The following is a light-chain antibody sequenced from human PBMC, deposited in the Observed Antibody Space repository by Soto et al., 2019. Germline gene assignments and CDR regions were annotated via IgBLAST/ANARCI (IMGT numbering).Light chain of an antibody. CDR3: QQYNNWPPWT. Sequence: EIVLTQSPGTLSLSPGERATLSCRGSQSVNSNYLAWYQQKPGQAPRLVIYGASTRATGIPARFSGSGSGTEFTLTISSLQSEDFAVYYCQQYNNWPPWTFGQGTKVDIK. V-gene: IGKV3-15*01. J-gene: IGKJ1*01. CDR2: GAS. CDR1: QSVNSN.